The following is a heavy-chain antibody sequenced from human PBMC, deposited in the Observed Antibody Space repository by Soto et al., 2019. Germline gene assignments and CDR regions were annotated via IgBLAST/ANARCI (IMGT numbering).Heavy chain of an antibody. Sequence: QVQLQQWGAGLLKPSETLSLTCAVYGGSFSGYYWSWIRQPPGKGLEWIGEINHSGSTNYNPSLKSRVTISVDTSKNQFSPKLSSVTAADTAVYYCARVGVTTGFSQDYWGQGTLVTVSS. D-gene: IGHD4-17*01. V-gene: IGHV4-34*01. J-gene: IGHJ4*02. CDR2: INHSGST. CDR3: ARVGVTTGFSQDY. CDR1: GGSFSGYY.